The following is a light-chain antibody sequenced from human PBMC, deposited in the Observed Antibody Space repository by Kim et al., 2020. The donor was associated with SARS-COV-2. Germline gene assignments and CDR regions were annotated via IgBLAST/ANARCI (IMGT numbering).Light chain of an antibody. CDR3: CSYAGSYTYVI. CDR1: RSDVGGYNF. V-gene: IGLV2-11*01. CDR2: DVI. Sequence: QSVTLSCTGTRSDVGGYNFVSWYQQPPGKAPKPMIYDVIKRPSGVPDRFSGSKSGNTASLTISGLQAEDEADYYCCSYAGSYTYVIFGGGTQLTVL. J-gene: IGLJ2*01.